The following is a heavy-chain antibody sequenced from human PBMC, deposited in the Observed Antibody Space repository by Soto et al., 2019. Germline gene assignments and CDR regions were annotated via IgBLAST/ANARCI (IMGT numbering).Heavy chain of an antibody. CDR1: GYTFTSYG. CDR3: ASTIFGVVIIEDYYYGMDV. V-gene: IGHV1-46*01. D-gene: IGHD3-3*01. J-gene: IGHJ6*02. CDR2: INPSGGST. Sequence: GASVKVSCKASGYTFTSYGISWVRQAPGQGLEWMGIINPSGGSTSYAQKFQGRVTMTRDTSTSTVYMELSSLRSEDTAVYYCASTIFGVVIIEDYYYGMDVWGQGTTVTVSS.